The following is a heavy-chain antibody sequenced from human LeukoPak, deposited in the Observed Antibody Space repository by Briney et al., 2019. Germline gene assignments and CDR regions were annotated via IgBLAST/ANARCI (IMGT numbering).Heavy chain of an antibody. CDR1: GGTFISYA. Sequence: GASVKVSCKASGGTFISYAISWVRQAPGQGLEWMGGIIPIFGTANYAQKFQGRVTITTDESTSTAYVELSSLRSEDTAVYYCARQSSRKPDDAFDIWGQGTMVTVSS. J-gene: IGHJ3*02. D-gene: IGHD1-14*01. V-gene: IGHV1-69*05. CDR3: ARQSSRKPDDAFDI. CDR2: IIPIFGTA.